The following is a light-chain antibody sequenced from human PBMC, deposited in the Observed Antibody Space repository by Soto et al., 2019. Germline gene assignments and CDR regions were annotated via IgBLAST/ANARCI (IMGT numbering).Light chain of an antibody. V-gene: IGLV2-8*01. CDR3: SSYVGTNSYV. J-gene: IGLJ1*01. CDR2: EVS. CDR1: SSDVGGYDY. Sequence: QSVLTQPPSASGSPGQSVTISCTGTSSDVGGYDYVSWYKQHPGKAPKLMTYEVSTRPSGVPDRFSGSKSGNTAALTVSVLQAEDEADYYCSSYVGTNSYVFGNGTKVPVL.